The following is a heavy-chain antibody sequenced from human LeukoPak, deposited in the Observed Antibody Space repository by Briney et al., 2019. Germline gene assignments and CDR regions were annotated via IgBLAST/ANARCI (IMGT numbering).Heavy chain of an antibody. CDR2: IWYDGSNK. CDR1: GFTFSSYG. D-gene: IGHD4-17*01. J-gene: IGHJ4*02. CDR3: ARDRSRTTVTTAFDY. Sequence: GGSLRLSCAASGFTFSSYGMHWVRQAPGEGLEWVAVIWYDGSNKYYADSVKGRFTISRDNSKNTLYLQMNSLRAEDTAVYYCARDRSRTTVTTAFDYWGQGTLVTVSS. V-gene: IGHV3-33*01.